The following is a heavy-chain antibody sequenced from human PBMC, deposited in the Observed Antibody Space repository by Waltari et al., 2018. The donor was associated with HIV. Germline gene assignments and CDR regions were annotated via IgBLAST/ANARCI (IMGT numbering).Heavy chain of an antibody. CDR3: ARAQYYYDSSGYYYGDYGMDV. CDR1: GYTFTGYY. J-gene: IGHJ6*02. V-gene: IGHV1-2*02. CDR2: ITPNSGVR. D-gene: IGHD3-22*01. Sequence: QVQLVQSGAEVKKPGASVKGTCKASGYTFTGYYMHWVRQAPGQGLEWRGRITPNSGVRNDAQKFQGRVTMTRDTSIRTAYMELSRLRSDDTAVYYCARAQYYYDSSGYYYGDYGMDVWGQGTTVTVSS.